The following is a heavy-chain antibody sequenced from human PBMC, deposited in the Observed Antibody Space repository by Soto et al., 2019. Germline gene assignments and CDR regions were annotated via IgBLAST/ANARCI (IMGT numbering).Heavy chain of an antibody. J-gene: IGHJ3*02. CDR3: AKGIIYCSSTSCYAGSNAFDI. D-gene: IGHD2-2*01. Sequence: GGSLRLSCAASGFTFSSYGMHWVRQAPGKGLEWVAVISYDGSNKYYADSVKGRFTISRDNSKNTLYLQMNSLRAEDTAVYYCAKGIIYCSSTSCYAGSNAFDIWGQGTMVTVSS. CDR1: GFTFSSYG. CDR2: ISYDGSNK. V-gene: IGHV3-30*18.